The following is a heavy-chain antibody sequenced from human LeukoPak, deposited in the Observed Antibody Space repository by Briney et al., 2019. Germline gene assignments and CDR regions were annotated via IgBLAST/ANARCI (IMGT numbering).Heavy chain of an antibody. CDR1: GFIFSSYW. D-gene: IGHD1-26*01. CDR3: ARDSSSAAGTFDY. CDR2: IKQDGSEE. J-gene: IGHJ4*02. Sequence: PGGSLRLSCTVSGFIFSSYWTNWVRQAPGKGLEWVANIKQDGSEEYYLGSVKGRFTISRDNAKNSLYLQMNSLRAEDTAVYYCARDSSSAAGTFDYWGQGTLVTVSS. V-gene: IGHV3-7*01.